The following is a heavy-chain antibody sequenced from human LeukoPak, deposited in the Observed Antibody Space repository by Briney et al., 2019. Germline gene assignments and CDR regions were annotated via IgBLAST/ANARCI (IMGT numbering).Heavy chain of an antibody. CDR1: GFTFRNYG. Sequence: GGSPRLSCAASGFTFRNYGMHWVRQAPGKGLDWVGVIWFDGSNRYYADSVKGRFTISRDNSKNTLYLQVNSVRAEDTAVYYCARDTSGYYDYWGQEALVTVSS. D-gene: IGHD2-15*01. J-gene: IGHJ4*02. CDR2: IWFDGSNR. V-gene: IGHV3-33*01. CDR3: ARDTSGYYDY.